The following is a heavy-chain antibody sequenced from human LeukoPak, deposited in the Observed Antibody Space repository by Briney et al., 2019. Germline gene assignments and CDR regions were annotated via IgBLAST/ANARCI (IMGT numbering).Heavy chain of an antibody. V-gene: IGHV3-7*03. D-gene: IGHD5-12*01. CDR3: AKDRRYSGYDYPSDVFDY. CDR2: IKQDGSEK. Sequence: QPGGSLRLSCAASGFTFSSYWMSWVRQAPGKGLEWVANIKQDGSEKYYVDSVKGRFTISRDNAKNSLYLQMNSLRAEDTAVYYCAKDRRYSGYDYPSDVFDYWGQGTLVTVSS. J-gene: IGHJ4*02. CDR1: GFTFSSYW.